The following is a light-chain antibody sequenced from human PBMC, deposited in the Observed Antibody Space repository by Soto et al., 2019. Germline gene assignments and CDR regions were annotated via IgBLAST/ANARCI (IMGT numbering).Light chain of an antibody. Sequence: DVVMTQSPLSLPVTLGQPASIACRSNQSLVHSDGIAYFSWFQQRPGRSPRRIIYKVSNRDSGVPARFSGSGSGTDFELKISRVEAEDVGVYYCMQGTHWPITLGQGTRLEIK. CDR1: QSLVHSDGIAY. J-gene: IGKJ5*01. CDR2: KVS. V-gene: IGKV2-30*02. CDR3: MQGTHWPIT.